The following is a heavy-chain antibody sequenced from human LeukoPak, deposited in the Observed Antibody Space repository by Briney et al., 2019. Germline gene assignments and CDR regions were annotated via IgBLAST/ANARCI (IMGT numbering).Heavy chain of an antibody. CDR2: IYYSGST. CDR1: GGSISSGDYY. J-gene: IGHJ4*02. CDR3: ARLSGFGEADGYYFDY. Sequence: SQTLSLTCTVSGGSISSGDYYWSWIRQPPGKGLEWIGYIYYSGSTYYNPSLKSRVTISVDTSKNQYSLKLSSVTAADTAVYYCARLSGFGEADGYYFDYWGQGTLVTVSP. V-gene: IGHV4-30-4*01. D-gene: IGHD3-10*01.